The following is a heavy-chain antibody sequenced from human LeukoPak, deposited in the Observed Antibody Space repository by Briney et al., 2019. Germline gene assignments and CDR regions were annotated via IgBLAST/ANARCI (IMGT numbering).Heavy chain of an antibody. CDR1: GFTFSLYA. V-gene: IGHV3-30-3*01. J-gene: IGHJ4*02. CDR3: ASRKDTPHLPDY. Sequence: PGGSRRLSCAASGFTFSLYAMHWVRQAPGKGLEWVSVISYDGTKKYYADSVRGRFTISRDNSQNTLYLQMNSLKPEDTAVYYCASRKDTPHLPDYWGQGTLVTVSS. D-gene: IGHD5-18*01. CDR2: ISYDGTKK.